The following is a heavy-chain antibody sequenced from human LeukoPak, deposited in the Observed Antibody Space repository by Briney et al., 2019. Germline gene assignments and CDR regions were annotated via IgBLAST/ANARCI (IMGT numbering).Heavy chain of an antibody. D-gene: IGHD4-17*01. Sequence: GESLKISCKGSGYSFTSYWIGWVRQMPGKGLEWMGIIYPGDSDTRYSPSFQGQVTISADKSISTAYLQWSSLKASDTAMYYCARLLGLGTVTTSFDYWGQGTLVTVSA. V-gene: IGHV5-51*01. CDR1: GYSFTSYW. J-gene: IGHJ4*02. CDR2: IYPGDSDT. CDR3: ARLLGLGTVTTSFDY.